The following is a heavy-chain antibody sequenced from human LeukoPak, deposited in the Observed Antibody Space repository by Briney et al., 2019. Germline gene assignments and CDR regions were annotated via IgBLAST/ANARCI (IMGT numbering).Heavy chain of an antibody. CDR3: ARHSASSIWFGVRDGVFDP. CDR1: GDSVSSNSAA. CDR2: THYRSKWYN. D-gene: IGHD3-10*01. Sequence: SQTLSLTCAISGDSVSSNSAAWNWIRQSPSRGLEWLGRTHYRSKWYNDYAVSVKSRITINPDTSKNQFSLQLNSVTAADTAVYYCARHSASSIWFGVRDGVFDPWGQGTLVTVSS. V-gene: IGHV6-1*01. J-gene: IGHJ5*02.